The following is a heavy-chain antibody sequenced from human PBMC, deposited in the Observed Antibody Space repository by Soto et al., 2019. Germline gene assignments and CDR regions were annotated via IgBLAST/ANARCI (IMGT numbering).Heavy chain of an antibody. J-gene: IGHJ6*02. V-gene: IGHV3-74*01. CDR2: INSDGSST. CDR3: ARDQFSLGWYYYYYGMDV. CDR1: GFTFSIYW. D-gene: IGHD3-16*02. Sequence: PGGSLRLSCAASGFTFSIYWMHWVRQAPGKGLVWVSRINSDGSSTSYADSVKGRFTISRDNAKNTLYLQMNSLRAEDTAVYYCARDQFSLGWYYYYYGMDVWGQGTTVTVSS.